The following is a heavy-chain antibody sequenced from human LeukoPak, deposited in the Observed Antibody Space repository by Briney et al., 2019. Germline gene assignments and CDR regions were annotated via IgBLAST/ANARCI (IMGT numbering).Heavy chain of an antibody. Sequence: SVKVSCKASGYTFTSYDINWVRQAPGQGLEWMGGIIPIFGTANYAQKFQGRVTITADESTSTAYMELSSLRSEDTAVYYCARATKGNDYPLWWGQGTLVTVSS. CDR3: ARATKGNDYPLW. D-gene: IGHD4-11*01. V-gene: IGHV1-69*13. J-gene: IGHJ4*02. CDR1: GYTFTSYD. CDR2: IIPIFGTA.